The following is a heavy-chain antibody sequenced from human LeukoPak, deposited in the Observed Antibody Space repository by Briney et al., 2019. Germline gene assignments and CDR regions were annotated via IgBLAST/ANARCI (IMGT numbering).Heavy chain of an antibody. J-gene: IGHJ6*02. CDR1: GFTFSSYG. V-gene: IGHV3-33*01. CDR2: VWYDGSNK. Sequence: GGSLRLSCAASGFTFSSYGMHWVRQAPGKGLGWVAVVWYDGSNKYYADSVKGRFTISRDNSKNTLYLQMNSLRAEDTAVYYCARGGSGYCSGGSCHNYYYYGMDVWGQGTTVTVSS. CDR3: ARGGSGYCSGGSCHNYYYYGMDV. D-gene: IGHD2-15*01.